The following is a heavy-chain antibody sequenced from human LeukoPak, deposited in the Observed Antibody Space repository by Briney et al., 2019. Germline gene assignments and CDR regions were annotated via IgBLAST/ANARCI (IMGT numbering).Heavy chain of an antibody. V-gene: IGHV1-24*01. CDR1: GYTLTELS. Sequence: GASVKVSCKVSGYTLTELSMHWVRQAPGKGLEWMGGFDPEDGETIYAQKFQGRVTMTEDTSTDTAYMELSSLRSEDTAVYYCATDIRYSGYDCPGYWGQGTLVTVSS. CDR2: FDPEDGET. CDR3: ATDIRYSGYDCPGY. J-gene: IGHJ4*02. D-gene: IGHD5-12*01.